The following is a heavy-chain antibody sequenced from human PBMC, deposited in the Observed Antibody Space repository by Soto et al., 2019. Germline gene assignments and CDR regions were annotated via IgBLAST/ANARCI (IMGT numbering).Heavy chain of an antibody. J-gene: IGHJ6*02. CDR3: ARSLYGSGAYYYYYGMDV. Sequence: GESLKISCKGSGHSFTSYWISWVRQMPGKGLEWMGRIDPSDSYTNYSPSFQGHVTISADKSISTAYLQWSSLKASDTAMYYCARSLYGSGAYYYYYGMDVWGQGTTVTVSS. D-gene: IGHD3-10*01. CDR1: GHSFTSYW. V-gene: IGHV5-10-1*01. CDR2: IDPSDSYT.